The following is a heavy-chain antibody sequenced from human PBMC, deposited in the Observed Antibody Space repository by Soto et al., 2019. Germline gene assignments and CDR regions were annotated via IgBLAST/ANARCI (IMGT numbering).Heavy chain of an antibody. Sequence: GGSLRLSXAASGFTFSSYGMHWVRQAPGKGLEWVAVISYDGSNKYYADSAKGRFTISRDNSKNTLYLQMNSLRAEDTAVYYCAKDRIKVVAATRRYYYYGMDVWGQGTTVTVSS. D-gene: IGHD2-15*01. J-gene: IGHJ6*02. CDR1: GFTFSSYG. CDR3: AKDRIKVVAATRRYYYYGMDV. CDR2: ISYDGSNK. V-gene: IGHV3-30*18.